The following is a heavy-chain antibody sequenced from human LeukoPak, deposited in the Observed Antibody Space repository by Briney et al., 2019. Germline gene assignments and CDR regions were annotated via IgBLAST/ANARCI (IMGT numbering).Heavy chain of an antibody. Sequence: GGSLRLSCAASGFTFSSYWMHWVRQAPGKGLVWVSRINSDGTSTSNADSVKGRFTISRDNAKNTQYLQMNSLRAEDTAVYYCARDGGLGEDYFDNWGQGTLVTVSS. CDR3: ARDGGLGEDYFDN. D-gene: IGHD3-10*01. J-gene: IGHJ4*02. V-gene: IGHV3-74*01. CDR1: GFTFSSYW. CDR2: INSDGTST.